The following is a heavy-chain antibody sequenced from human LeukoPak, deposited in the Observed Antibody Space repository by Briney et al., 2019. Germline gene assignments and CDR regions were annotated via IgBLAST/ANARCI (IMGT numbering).Heavy chain of an antibody. CDR2: IIPIFGTA. Sequence: SVKVSCKASGGTFSSYAISWVRQAPGQGLEWMGGIIPIFGTANYAQKFQGRVTITADKSTSTAYMELSSLRSEDTAVYYCARVGYYGSGGNWFDPWGQGTLVTVSS. CDR3: ARVGYYGSGGNWFDP. V-gene: IGHV1-69*06. J-gene: IGHJ5*02. D-gene: IGHD3-10*01. CDR1: GGTFSSYA.